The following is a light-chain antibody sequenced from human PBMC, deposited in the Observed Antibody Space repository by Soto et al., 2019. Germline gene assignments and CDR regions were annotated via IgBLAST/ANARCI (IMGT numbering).Light chain of an antibody. CDR2: DAS. Sequence: EIVLTQSPATLSLSPGERATLSCRARQSVSSYLAWYQQKPGQAPRLLIYDASNRATGIPSRFSGSGSGTDFTLTISSLEPEDFTVDYCQQRSNWTFGGGTKVEIK. CDR1: QSVSSY. J-gene: IGKJ4*01. CDR3: QQRSNWT. V-gene: IGKV3-11*01.